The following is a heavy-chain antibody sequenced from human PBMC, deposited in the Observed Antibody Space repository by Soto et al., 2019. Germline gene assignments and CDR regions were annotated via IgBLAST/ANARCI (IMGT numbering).Heavy chain of an antibody. J-gene: IGHJ6*02. V-gene: IGHV4-38-2*01. D-gene: IGHD4-17*01. CDR3: ASGFCGDSAACLYCMDD. Sequence: PSETLSLTCAVSGFSISSGFYWGWIRQPPGKGLEWIGNIYRSGSTYYNPSLKSRVTISVDTSKNQFSLKLSSVTAADTAVYYCASGFCGDSAACLYCMDDWGQGTTVTVSS. CDR2: IYRSGST. CDR1: GFSISSGFY.